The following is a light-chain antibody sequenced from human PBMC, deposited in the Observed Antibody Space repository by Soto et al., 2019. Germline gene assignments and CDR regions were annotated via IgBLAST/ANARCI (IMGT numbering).Light chain of an antibody. CDR1: QSVSSN. CDR3: QQYNNWPPGT. Sequence: EIVMTQSPATLSVSPGERATLSCRASQSVSSNVAWYQQKPGQAPRLLIYGASTRATGIPARFSGSGSGTEFTLTISSLQSEDFAVYYCQQYNNWPPGTFGQGTKVDIK. V-gene: IGKV3-15*01. J-gene: IGKJ1*01. CDR2: GAS.